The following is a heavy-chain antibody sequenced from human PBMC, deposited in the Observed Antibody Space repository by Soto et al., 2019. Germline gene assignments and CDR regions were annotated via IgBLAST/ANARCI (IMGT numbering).Heavy chain of an antibody. CDR1: GGSIGSGGYS. V-gene: IGHV4-31*03. Sequence: QVQLQESGPGLVKPSQTLSLTCTVSGGSIGSGGYSWSWIRQHPGKGLEWIGYIFSSGSAYYNPSLKSRVIMSVDTSKNQFSLKLTSVTAADTAVYYCATEEMATIDHWGQGTLVTVSS. CDR3: ATEEMATIDH. J-gene: IGHJ4*02. CDR2: IFSSGSA.